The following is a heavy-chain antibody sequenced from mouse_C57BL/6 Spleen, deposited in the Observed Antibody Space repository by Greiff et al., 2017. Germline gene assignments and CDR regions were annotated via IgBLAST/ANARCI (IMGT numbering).Heavy chain of an antibody. J-gene: IGHJ2*01. Sequence: VQLQQPGAELVRPGTSVKLSCKASGYTFTSYWMHWVKQRPGQGLEWIGVIDPSDSYTNYNQKFKGKATLTVDTSSSTAYMQLSSLTSEDSAVYYCARYYDYDVGYYFDYWGQGTTLTVSS. CDR2: IDPSDSYT. D-gene: IGHD2-4*01. CDR1: GYTFTSYW. CDR3: ARYYDYDVGYYFDY. V-gene: IGHV1-59*01.